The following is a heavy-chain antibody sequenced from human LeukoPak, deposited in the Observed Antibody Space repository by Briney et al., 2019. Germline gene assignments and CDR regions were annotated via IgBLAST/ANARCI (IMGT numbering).Heavy chain of an antibody. Sequence: GGSLRLSCAASGFTFSSYAMSWVRQAPGKGLEWVSAISGSGGSTYYADSVKGRFTISRDNSKNALYLQMNSLRAEDTAVYYCAKEPREYCSSTSCPNWFDSWGQGTLVTVSS. CDR3: AKEPREYCSSTSCPNWFDS. D-gene: IGHD2-2*01. V-gene: IGHV3-23*01. CDR1: GFTFSSYA. J-gene: IGHJ5*01. CDR2: ISGSGGST.